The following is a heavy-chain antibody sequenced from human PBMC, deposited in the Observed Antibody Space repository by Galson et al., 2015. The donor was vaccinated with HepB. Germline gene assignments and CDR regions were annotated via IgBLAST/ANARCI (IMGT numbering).Heavy chain of an antibody. V-gene: IGHV1-18*04. CDR3: ARHSLYSSDFDY. J-gene: IGHJ4*02. CDR2: ISAYNGNT. CDR1: GYTFTSYG. D-gene: IGHD4-11*01. Sequence: SVKVSCKASGYTFTSYGISWVRQAPGQGLEWMGWISAYNGNTNYAQKLQGRVTITTDTSTSTAYMELRSLRFDDTAVYYCARHSLYSSDFDYWGQGTLVTVSS.